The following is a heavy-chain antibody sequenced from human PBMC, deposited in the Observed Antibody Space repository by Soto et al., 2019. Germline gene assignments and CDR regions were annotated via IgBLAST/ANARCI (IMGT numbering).Heavy chain of an antibody. Sequence: EVQLVESGGGLMKPGGSLRLSCAASGFTFSNAWLSWVRQAPGKGLEWIGRIKTETEGGTTDYAAPVKGRFTISRDDSKNTLYLQMNSLRIEDTAIYHCTTDRKDWLTRDYYGMDLWGQGTTVTVSS. CDR2: IKTETEGGTT. J-gene: IGHJ6*02. V-gene: IGHV3-15*05. CDR3: TTDRKDWLTRDYYGMDL. D-gene: IGHD3-9*01. CDR1: GFTFSNAW.